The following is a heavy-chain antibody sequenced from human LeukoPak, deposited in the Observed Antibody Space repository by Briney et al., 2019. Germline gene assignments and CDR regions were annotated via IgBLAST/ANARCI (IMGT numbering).Heavy chain of an antibody. V-gene: IGHV3-23*01. CDR3: AKGETVEMATMGGDY. CDR2: ISGSGGST. CDR1: GFTLSSYA. Sequence: PGGSLRLSCAASGFTLSSYAISWVRQAPGKGLEWVSAISGSGGSTYYADSVKGRFTISRDNSKNTLYLQMNSVRAEDTAVYYCAKGETVEMATMGGDYWGQGTLVTVSS. J-gene: IGHJ4*02. D-gene: IGHD5-24*01.